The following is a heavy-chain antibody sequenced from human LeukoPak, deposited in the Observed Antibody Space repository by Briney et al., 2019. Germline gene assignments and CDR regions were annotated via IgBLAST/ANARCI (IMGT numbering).Heavy chain of an antibody. CDR1: GFTFSTYG. J-gene: IGHJ4*02. CDR3: ARGEGITIFGVVIDFDY. Sequence: GGSLRLSCTTSGFTFSTYGMHWVRQAPGKGLEWVAVIWYDGTNRYYADSVKGRFTISRDNSKNTLYLQMNSLRAEDTAVYYCARGEGITIFGVVIDFDYWGQGTLVTVSS. D-gene: IGHD3-3*01. V-gene: IGHV3-33*01. CDR2: IWYDGTNR.